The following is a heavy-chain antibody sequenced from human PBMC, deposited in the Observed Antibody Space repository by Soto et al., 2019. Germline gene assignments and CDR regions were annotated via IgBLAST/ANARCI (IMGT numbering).Heavy chain of an antibody. J-gene: IGHJ6*02. CDR2: LGFDGGGR. V-gene: IGHV3-33*01. D-gene: IGHD1-26*01. Sequence: QMQLVESGGGVVQPGTSLRLSCAASGFDFSSYGMQWVRQTPGKGLEWVAVLGFDGGGRYYADSVKGRFTISRDNSKKMLYLQMDSLRAGDTALYYCAREPVGPDYAMDVWGQGTTVTVSS. CDR1: GFDFSSYG. CDR3: AREPVGPDYAMDV.